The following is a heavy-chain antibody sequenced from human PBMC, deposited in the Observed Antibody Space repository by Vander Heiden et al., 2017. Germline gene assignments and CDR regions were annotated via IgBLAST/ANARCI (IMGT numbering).Heavy chain of an antibody. D-gene: IGHD6-6*01. CDR2: ISSSSSTI. J-gene: IGHJ4*02. CDR1: GFIFSSYD. V-gene: IGHV3-48*02. Sequence: EAQPVESGGGLVRPGRSLRLSCPSCGFIFSSYDMNWVRQAPGKGLGWVSYISSSSSTIYYADSVKGRFTISRDNAKNSLYLQMNSLRDEDTAVYYCARLRRQLLPPFDYWGQGTLVTVSS. CDR3: ARLRRQLLPPFDY.